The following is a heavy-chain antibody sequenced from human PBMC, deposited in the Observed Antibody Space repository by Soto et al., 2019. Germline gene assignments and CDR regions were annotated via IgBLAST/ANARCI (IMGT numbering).Heavy chain of an antibody. CDR1: GXTFSNYT. J-gene: IGHJ4*02. Sequence: GSLRLSCAASGXTFSNYTMHWVRQAPGKGLEWVALISYDEIDKYLADAVKGRFTISRDNSKNTLYLQMDSMRAEDTAVYYCAGRSGSSDYWGRGTLFTVSS. CDR2: ISYDEIDK. V-gene: IGHV3-30*04. CDR3: AGRSGSSDY. D-gene: IGHD3-10*01.